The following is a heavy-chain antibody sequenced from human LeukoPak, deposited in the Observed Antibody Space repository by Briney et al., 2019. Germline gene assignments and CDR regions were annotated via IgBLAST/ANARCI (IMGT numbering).Heavy chain of an antibody. J-gene: IGHJ3*02. CDR1: GDSVSSNSAA. V-gene: IGHV6-1*01. CDR2: TFYRSKWGN. Sequence: SQTLSLTCAISGDSVSSNSAAWNWIRQSPSRGLEWLGRTFYRSKWGNNFALSVKSRITINADTSKNQISLQLSSVTPEDTAVYYCARRNDFDIWGQGTMVTVSS. CDR3: ARRNDFDI.